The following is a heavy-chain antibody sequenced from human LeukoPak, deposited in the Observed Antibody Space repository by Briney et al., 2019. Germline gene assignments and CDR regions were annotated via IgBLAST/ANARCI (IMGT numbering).Heavy chain of an antibody. D-gene: IGHD3-22*01. CDR1: GGTFSSYA. J-gene: IGHJ3*02. CDR2: IIPIFGAA. CDR3: ARRPNYYDSSGYVRAFDI. Sequence: SVKVSCKASGGTFSSYAISWVRQAPGQGLEWMGGIIPIFGAANYAQKFQGRVTITADESTSTAYMELSSLRSEDTAVYYCARRPNYYDSSGYVRAFDIWGQGTMVTVSS. V-gene: IGHV1-69*13.